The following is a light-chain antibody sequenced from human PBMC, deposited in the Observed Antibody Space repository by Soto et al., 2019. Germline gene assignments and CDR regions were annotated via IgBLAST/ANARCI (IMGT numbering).Light chain of an antibody. J-gene: IGKJ4*01. CDR3: QQSYILAT. CDR2: AAS. V-gene: IGKV1-39*01. CDR1: QSISSY. Sequence: DIQMTQSPSSLSASVGDRVTITCRASQSISSYLNWYQQKPGKAPKLLIYAASSLQSGVPSRFSGSGSGTDFTLTISSLQPEDFATYYCQQSYILATFGGGTKVEIK.